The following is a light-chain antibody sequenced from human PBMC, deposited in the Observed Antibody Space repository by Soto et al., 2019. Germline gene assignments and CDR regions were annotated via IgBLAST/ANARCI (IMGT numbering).Light chain of an antibody. CDR1: QGIKDY. CDR2: GAS. V-gene: IGKV3-15*01. J-gene: IGKJ1*01. Sequence: EIVMPPSHAPLSVSPGERANLSCRASQGIKDYVAWYHQKPGQAPRVLIYGASIRATGVPARFSGSGSGTEFTLTISSLQSEDLALFYCQQYYNWPLTFGQGTKVDIK. CDR3: QQYYNWPLT.